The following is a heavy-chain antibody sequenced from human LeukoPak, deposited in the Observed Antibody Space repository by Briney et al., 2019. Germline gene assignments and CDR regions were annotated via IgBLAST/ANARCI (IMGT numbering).Heavy chain of an antibody. CDR1: GYTFTGYY. Sequence: LRASVKVSCKASGYTFTGYYMHWVRQAPGQGLEWMGWINPNSGGTNYAQKFQGRVTMTRDTSISTAYMELSRLRSDDTAVYYCARGFLAPAAAGIWFDPWGQGTLVTVSS. D-gene: IGHD6-13*01. CDR3: ARGFLAPAAAGIWFDP. J-gene: IGHJ5*02. V-gene: IGHV1-2*02. CDR2: INPNSGGT.